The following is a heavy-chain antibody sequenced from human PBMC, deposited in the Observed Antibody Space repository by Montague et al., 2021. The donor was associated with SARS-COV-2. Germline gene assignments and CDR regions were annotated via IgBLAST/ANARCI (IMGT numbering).Heavy chain of an antibody. CDR1: GGSVSSSNW. J-gene: IGHJ4*02. D-gene: IGHD4/OR15-4a*01. V-gene: IGHV4-4*02. CDR2: IYHSGST. Sequence: SETLSLICAVSGGSVSSSNWWSWVRQPPGKGLEWIGEIYHSGSTDYNPSLKSRVTISVDKSKNQFSLKLSSVTAADTAVYYCARDATMVSHSYFDYWGQGTLVTVSS. CDR3: ARDATMVSHSYFDY.